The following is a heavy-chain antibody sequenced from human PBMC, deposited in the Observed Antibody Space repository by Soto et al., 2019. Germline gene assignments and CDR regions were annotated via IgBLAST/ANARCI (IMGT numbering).Heavy chain of an antibody. V-gene: IGHV1-18*01. CDR3: ARDFYQSSGYCDY. J-gene: IGHJ4*02. CDR2: ISAYSGNT. Sequence: ASVKVSCKAYGYTFSGYGLSWVRQAPGQGLEWMGWISAYSGNTVYTQRFKGRLTMATDTSTGTAYMELRSLRSDDTAVYYCARDFYQSSGYCDYWGQGTLVTVSS. D-gene: IGHD3-22*01. CDR1: GYTFSGYG.